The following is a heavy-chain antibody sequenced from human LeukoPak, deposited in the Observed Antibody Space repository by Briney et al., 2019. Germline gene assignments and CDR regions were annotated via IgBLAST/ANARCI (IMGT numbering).Heavy chain of an antibody. D-gene: IGHD2-2*01. J-gene: IGHJ3*01. Sequence: PETLSLTCTVSGGSISSYYGSWIRQPAGKGLEWIGRIYTSGRNNYNPSLKSRVTISLDTFKTQFSLKIISVTAADTAMYYCARRQRVVVPAADPPHGFDVWGQGTMVTVSS. CDR1: GGSISSYY. CDR2: IYTSGRN. V-gene: IGHV4-4*07. CDR3: ARRQRVVVPAADPPHGFDV.